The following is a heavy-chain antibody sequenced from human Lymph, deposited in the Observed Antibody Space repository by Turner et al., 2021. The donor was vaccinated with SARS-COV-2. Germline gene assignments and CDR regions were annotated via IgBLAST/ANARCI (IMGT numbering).Heavy chain of an antibody. J-gene: IGHJ6*02. Sequence: QVQLVESGGGAVQPGRSLRLSCAASGFTFSSHGMHWVRQAPGKGLEWVAVIWYDGSNKYYADSVKGRFTISRDNSKNTLYLQMNSLRAEDTAVYYCAREGDALAGGMDVWGQGTTVTVS. CDR2: IWYDGSNK. V-gene: IGHV3-33*01. D-gene: IGHD2-15*01. CDR3: AREGDALAGGMDV. CDR1: GFTFSSHG.